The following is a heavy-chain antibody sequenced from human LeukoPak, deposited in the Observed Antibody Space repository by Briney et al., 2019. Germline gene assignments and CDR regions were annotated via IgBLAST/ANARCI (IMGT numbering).Heavy chain of an antibody. Sequence: SGGSLRLSCAASGFTFSSYSMNWVRQAPGKGLEWVSSISSSSSYIYYADSVKGRFTISTDNATNSLYLQMNSLSAEDTAVSYCARDAPSHYYDWDYYWGQGTLVTVSS. J-gene: IGHJ4*02. CDR3: ARDAPSHYYDWDYY. D-gene: IGHD3-22*01. CDR1: GFTFSSYS. CDR2: ISSSSSYI. V-gene: IGHV3-21*01.